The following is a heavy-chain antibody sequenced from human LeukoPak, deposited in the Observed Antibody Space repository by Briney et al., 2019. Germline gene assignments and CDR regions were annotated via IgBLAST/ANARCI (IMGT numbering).Heavy chain of an antibody. V-gene: IGHV4-34*01. CDR3: ARGSRIRVRGVSNWFDP. CDR2: INHSGST. CDR1: GGSFSGYY. Sequence: SETLSLTCAVYGGSFSGYYWGWIRQPPGKGLEWIGEINHSGSTNYNPSLKSRVTISVDTSKNQFSLKLSSVTAADTAVYYCARGSRIRVRGVSNWFDPWGQGTLVTVSS. D-gene: IGHD3-10*01. J-gene: IGHJ5*02.